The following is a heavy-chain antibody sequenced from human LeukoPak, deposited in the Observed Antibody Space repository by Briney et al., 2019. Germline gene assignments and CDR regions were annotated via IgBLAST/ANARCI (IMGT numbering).Heavy chain of an antibody. V-gene: IGHV4-59*12. J-gene: IGHJ5*01. Sequence: KSSETLSLTCSVSGDSISGFYWNWIRQSPEKGLEWIAVTHYSGTTNYNPSLKSRVTISIDTSRQQFFLKLSSVTAADTAVYYCVLVPNSNWFDFWGQGTRVTVSS. CDR2: THYSGTT. CDR1: GDSISGFY. CDR3: VLVPNSNWFDF. D-gene: IGHD6-6*01.